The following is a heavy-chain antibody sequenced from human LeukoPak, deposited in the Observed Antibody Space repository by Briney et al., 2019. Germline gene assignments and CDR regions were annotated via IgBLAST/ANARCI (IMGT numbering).Heavy chain of an antibody. V-gene: IGHV4-30-4*01. CDR3: ARLQLWSPFDY. J-gene: IGHJ4*02. CDR1: GGSISSGDYY. CDR2: IYYSGST. Sequence: SETLSLTCTVSGGSISSGDYYWSWIRQPPGKGLEWIGYIYYSGSTYYNLSLKSRVTISVDTSKNQFSLKLSSVTAADTAVYYCARLQLWSPFDYWGQGTLVTVSS. D-gene: IGHD5-18*01.